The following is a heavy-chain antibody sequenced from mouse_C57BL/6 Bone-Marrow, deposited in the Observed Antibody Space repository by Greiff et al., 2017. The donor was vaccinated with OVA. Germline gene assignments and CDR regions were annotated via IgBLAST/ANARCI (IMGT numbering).Heavy chain of an antibody. J-gene: IGHJ4*01. CDR1: GYTFTSYW. V-gene: IGHV1-59*01. Sequence: QVQLQQPGAELVRPGTSVKLSCKASGYTFTSYWMHWVKQRPGQGLEWIGVIDPSDSYTNYNQKFKGKATLTVDTSSSTAYMQLSSLTSEDSAVYDCARETFYYYYEREDWGQGTSVTVSS. CDR3: ARETFYYYYERED. CDR2: IDPSDSYT. D-gene: IGHD2-4*01.